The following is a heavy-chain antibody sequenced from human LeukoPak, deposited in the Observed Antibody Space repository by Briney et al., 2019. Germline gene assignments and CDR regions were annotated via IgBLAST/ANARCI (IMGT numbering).Heavy chain of an antibody. Sequence: GGPLRLSCAASGFTFSSYWMPWVRQAPGKGLVWVSRINSDGSSTNYADSVKGRFTISRDSAKNTLYLQMNSLRAEDTAVYYCARVKYYYDTSGYYLDYWGQGTLVTVSS. V-gene: IGHV3-74*01. CDR3: ARVKYYYDTSGYYLDY. CDR2: INSDGSST. D-gene: IGHD3-22*01. J-gene: IGHJ4*02. CDR1: GFTFSSYW.